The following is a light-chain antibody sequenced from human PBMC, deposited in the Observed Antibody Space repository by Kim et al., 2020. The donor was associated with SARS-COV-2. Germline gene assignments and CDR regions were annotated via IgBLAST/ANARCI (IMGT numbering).Light chain of an antibody. CDR3: AAWDDSLNGAV. CDR2: SNN. J-gene: IGLJ2*01. V-gene: IGLV1-44*01. Sequence: QSVLTQPLSASGTPGQRVTISCSGSSSNIESNTVNWFQQLPGTAPKLLIYSNNHRSSGVPDRFSGSKSGTSASLAISGLQSEDEAVYYCAAWDDSLNGAVFGGGTQLTVL. CDR1: SSNIESNT.